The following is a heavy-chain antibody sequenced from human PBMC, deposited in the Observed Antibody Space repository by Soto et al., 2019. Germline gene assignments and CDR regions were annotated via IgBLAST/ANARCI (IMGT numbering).Heavy chain of an antibody. V-gene: IGHV3-23*01. CDR3: TAMVRGWCAP. CDR1: GFTFSSYA. Sequence: EVQLLESGGGLVQPGGSLRLSCAASGFTFSSYAMSWVRQAPGKGLEWVSAISGSGGSTYYADSVKGRFTISRDNSKNTLYLQMNSLRPEDTAVYYCTAMVRGWCAPWGQGTLVTVSS. D-gene: IGHD5-18*01. J-gene: IGHJ5*02. CDR2: ISGSGGST.